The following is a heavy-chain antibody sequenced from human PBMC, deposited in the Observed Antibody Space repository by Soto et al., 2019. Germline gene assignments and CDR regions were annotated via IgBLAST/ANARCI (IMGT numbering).Heavy chain of an antibody. Sequence: EVQVLESGGGLVQPGGSLRLSCAASGFTFSSYAMGWVRQAPGEGLEWVSAISGSAYSTSYADSVKGRFTISRDNSKRQVFLQMNSLRAGDTAVYYCAKVGWSSDWGGKLDYWGQGTLVTVSS. J-gene: IGHJ4*02. CDR1: GFTFSSYA. CDR2: ISGSAYST. V-gene: IGHV3-23*01. D-gene: IGHD6-19*01. CDR3: AKVGWSSDWGGKLDY.